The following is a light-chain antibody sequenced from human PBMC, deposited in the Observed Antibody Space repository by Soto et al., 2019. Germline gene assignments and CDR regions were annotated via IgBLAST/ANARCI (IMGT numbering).Light chain of an antibody. CDR3: MQALQAPWT. Sequence: DIVMTQSPLSLPVTPGEPASISCRSSQSLLHDNGYNYLDWYLQKPGQSPQLLIYLGSNRASGVPDRFSGSASGTDFTLKISRVEAEDAGIYYCMQALQAPWTFGQGTKAEIK. V-gene: IGKV2-28*01. CDR2: LGS. J-gene: IGKJ1*01. CDR1: QSLLHDNGYNY.